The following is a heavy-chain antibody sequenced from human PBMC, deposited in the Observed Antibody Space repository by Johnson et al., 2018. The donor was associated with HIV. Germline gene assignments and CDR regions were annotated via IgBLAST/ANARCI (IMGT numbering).Heavy chain of an antibody. Sequence: QVQLVESGGGVVQPGRSLRLSCAASGFTFSSYGMHWVRQAPGKGLEWLAVISYDGSNKYSADSVKGRFTISRDNSKNTLYLQMNSLRIEDTAVYYCASVDTAMVDTFDIWGQGTMVTVSS. V-gene: IGHV3-30*03. D-gene: IGHD5-18*01. CDR2: ISYDGSNK. J-gene: IGHJ3*02. CDR1: GFTFSSYG. CDR3: ASVDTAMVDTFDI.